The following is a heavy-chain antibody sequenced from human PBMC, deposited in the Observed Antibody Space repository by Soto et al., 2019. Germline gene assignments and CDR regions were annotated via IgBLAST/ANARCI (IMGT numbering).Heavy chain of an antibody. D-gene: IGHD6-13*01. J-gene: IGHJ6*02. CDR2: ISGKNGNT. Sequence: ASVKVSCKASGYTFISHGISWVRQAPGQGLKRMGWISGKNGNTNYSQKLQGRVTITRDTSASTAYMELSSLRSEDTAVYYCARSPVIAAAGTGVGPYYGMDVWGQGTTVTVSS. V-gene: IGHV1-18*04. CDR3: ARSPVIAAAGTGVGPYYGMDV. CDR1: GYTFISHG.